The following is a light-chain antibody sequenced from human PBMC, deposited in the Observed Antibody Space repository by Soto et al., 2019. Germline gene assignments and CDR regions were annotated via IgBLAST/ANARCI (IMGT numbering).Light chain of an antibody. V-gene: IGKV1-5*01. CDR3: QQYNRYSWT. CDR1: QSISSW. J-gene: IGKJ1*01. Sequence: DIQMTQSPSTLSASVGDRVTITCRVSQSISSWLAWYQQKPGKAPKLLIYDASSLESGVPSRFSGSGSGTEFTLTISSLQPDDFATYYCQQYNRYSWTFGQGTKVEIK. CDR2: DAS.